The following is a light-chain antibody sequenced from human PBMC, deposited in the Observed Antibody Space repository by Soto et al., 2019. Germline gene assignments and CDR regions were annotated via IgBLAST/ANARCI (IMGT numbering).Light chain of an antibody. CDR1: HDITSY. Sequence: DIQMTQSPSSLSASVGDRVTITCQASHDITSYLNWYQHKPGKAPKLLIYDASILEAGVPSRFSGSGSGTHCTFTISSLQPEDVATYYWQKCDYLPIFGHGTTVAFK. CDR2: DAS. V-gene: IGKV1-33*01. J-gene: IGKJ3*01. CDR3: QKCDYLPI.